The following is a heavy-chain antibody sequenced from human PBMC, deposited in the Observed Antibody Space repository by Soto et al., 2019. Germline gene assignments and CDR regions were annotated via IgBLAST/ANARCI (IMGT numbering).Heavy chain of an antibody. V-gene: IGHV3-23*01. CDR2: LSGGGGST. J-gene: IGHJ2*01. CDR3: AKSHGATTVVTRYWYFEL. CDR1: GFTFGAFA. D-gene: IGHD4-17*01. Sequence: GGSLRLSCAASGFTFGAFAMAWVRQRPGNGLEWVSSLSGGGGSTYYNNSVRGRFTISRDNSNSTLFLQMNNLRAEDTAVYFCAKSHGATTVVTRYWYFELWGRGTLVTVAS.